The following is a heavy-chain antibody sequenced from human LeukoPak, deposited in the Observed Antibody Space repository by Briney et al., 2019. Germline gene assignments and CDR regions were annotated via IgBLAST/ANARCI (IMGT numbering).Heavy chain of an antibody. CDR3: ARLPYCSGGSCYGRDLDY. Sequence: SETLSLTCAVYGGSFSGYYWSWIRQPPGKGLEWIWEINHSGSTNYNPSLKSRVTISVDTSKNQFSLKLSSVTAADTAVYYCARLPYCSGGSCYGRDLDYWGQGTLVTVSS. CDR1: GGSFSGYY. J-gene: IGHJ4*02. V-gene: IGHV4-34*01. D-gene: IGHD2-15*01. CDR2: INHSGST.